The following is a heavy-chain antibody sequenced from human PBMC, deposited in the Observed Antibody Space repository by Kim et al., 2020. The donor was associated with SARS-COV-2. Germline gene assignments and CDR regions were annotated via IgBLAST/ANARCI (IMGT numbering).Heavy chain of an antibody. V-gene: IGHV3-11*05. CDR3: ARDRGFGERYYYGMDV. Sequence: GGSLRLSCAASGFTFSDYSMSWIRQAPGKGLEWVSYISSSSSSTNYADSVKGRFTISRDNAKNSLYLQMNSLRAEDTAVYYCARDRGFGERYYYGMDVWGQGTTVTVSS. J-gene: IGHJ6*02. D-gene: IGHD3-10*01. CDR1: GFTFSDYS. CDR2: ISSSSSST.